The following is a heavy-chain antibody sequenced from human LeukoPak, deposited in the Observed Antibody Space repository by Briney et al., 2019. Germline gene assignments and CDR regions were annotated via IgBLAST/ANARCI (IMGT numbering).Heavy chain of an antibody. CDR2: IRYDGSNK. CDR1: GFTFSSYG. D-gene: IGHD1-26*01. Sequence: GGSLRLSCAASGFTFSSYGMHWVRQAPGKGLEWVAFIRYDGSNKYYADSVKGRFTISRDNSKNTLYLQMNSLRAEDTAVYYCAKDTTPIVGATGDFDYWGQGTLVTVSS. J-gene: IGHJ4*02. V-gene: IGHV3-30*02. CDR3: AKDTTPIVGATGDFDY.